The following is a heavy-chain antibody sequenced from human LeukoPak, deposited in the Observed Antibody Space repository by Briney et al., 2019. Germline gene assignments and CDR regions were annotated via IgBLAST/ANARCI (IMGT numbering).Heavy chain of an antibody. V-gene: IGHV4-59*12. Sequence: SETLSLTCTVSGGSISNYYWSWIRQPPGKGLEWIAYIYSTGTGSAIYNPSLKSRVTISVDTSKNQFSLKLSSVTAADTAVYYCARVNLKWIQLWLSSPSFDYWGQGTLVTVSS. CDR3: ARVNLKWIQLWLSSPSFDY. CDR2: IYSTGTGSA. D-gene: IGHD5-18*01. CDR1: GGSISNYY. J-gene: IGHJ4*02.